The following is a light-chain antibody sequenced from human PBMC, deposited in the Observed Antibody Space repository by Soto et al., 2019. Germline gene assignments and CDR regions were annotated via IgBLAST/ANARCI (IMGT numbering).Light chain of an antibody. J-gene: IGLJ1*01. V-gene: IGLV2-14*01. Sequence: QSVLTQPASVSGSPGQSITISCTGTSSDVGGYNYVSWSQHHPGKAPKLIIYEVSNRPSGASNRFSGSKSGNTASLTFSGLQAEDEADYYCSSYTTTNTYVFGTGTKLTVL. CDR2: EVS. CDR1: SSDVGGYNY. CDR3: SSYTTTNTYV.